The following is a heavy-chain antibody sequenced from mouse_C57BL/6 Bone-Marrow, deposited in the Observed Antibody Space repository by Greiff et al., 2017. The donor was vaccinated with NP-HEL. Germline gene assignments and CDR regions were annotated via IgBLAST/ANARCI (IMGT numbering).Heavy chain of an antibody. D-gene: IGHD2-4*01. CDR3: ASPYDYDVAWFAY. V-gene: IGHV5-6*01. CDR2: ISSGGSYT. Sequence: EVKLMESGGDLVKPGGSLKLSCAASGFTFSSYGMSWVRQTPDKRLEWVATISSGGSYTYYPDSVKGRFTISRDNAKNTLYLQMSSLKSEDTAMYYCASPYDYDVAWFAYWGRGTRVTVSA. CDR1: GFTFSSYG. J-gene: IGHJ3*01.